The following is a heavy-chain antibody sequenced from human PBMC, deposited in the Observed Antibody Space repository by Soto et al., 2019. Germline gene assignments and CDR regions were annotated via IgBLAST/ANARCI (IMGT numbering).Heavy chain of an antibody. CDR2: TYYRSKWYN. D-gene: IGHD3-3*01. Sequence: SQTLSLTCVISGDSVSSNSAAWNWIRQSPSRGLEWLGRTYYRSKWYNDYAVSVKSRITINPDTSKNQFSLQLNSVTPEDTAVYYCARDLRKYYDFWSGEGYDAFDIWGQGTMVTVSS. V-gene: IGHV6-1*01. CDR3: ARDLRKYYDFWSGEGYDAFDI. J-gene: IGHJ3*02. CDR1: GDSVSSNSAA.